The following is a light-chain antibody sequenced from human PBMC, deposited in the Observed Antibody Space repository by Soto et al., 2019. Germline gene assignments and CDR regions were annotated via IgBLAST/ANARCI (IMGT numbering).Light chain of an antibody. J-gene: IGKJ4*01. CDR1: QSISRG. Sequence: DIQMTQSPSTLSASVGDRVTITCRASQSISRGLAWYQQKPGKAPKPLIHQASSLESGVPSSFSGSGSGSEFTLTISSLQPDDFATYYCQQYSSFPVTFGGGTKVEIK. CDR2: QAS. V-gene: IGKV1-5*03. CDR3: QQYSSFPVT.